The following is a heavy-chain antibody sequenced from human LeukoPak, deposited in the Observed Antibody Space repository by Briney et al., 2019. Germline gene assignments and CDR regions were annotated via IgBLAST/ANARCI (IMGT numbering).Heavy chain of an antibody. J-gene: IGHJ4*02. D-gene: IGHD6-6*01. V-gene: IGHV4-59*01. CDR3: ARGVPYSSSSVLIDH. Sequence: SETLSLTCTVSGGSITSYYWSWIRQPPGKGLEWIGYIYYSGSTNYNPSLKSLVTMSVDTSKNQFSLKLSFVNAADPAVYYCARGVPYSSSSVLIDHWGQGTLVTVSS. CDR1: GGSITSYY. CDR2: IYYSGST.